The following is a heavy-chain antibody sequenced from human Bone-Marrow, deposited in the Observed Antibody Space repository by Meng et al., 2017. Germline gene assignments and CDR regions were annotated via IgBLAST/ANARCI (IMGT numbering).Heavy chain of an antibody. Sequence: ASVQVSCKASRYTFTSYAMHWVRQAPGQRLEWMGWINAGNGYTKYSQKFQGRVTITRDTSASTDYMELSRLRSEDTAVNDCAIVGESYYGSAFDYWGQGTLVTVSS. CDR2: INAGNGYT. D-gene: IGHD1-26*01. CDR3: AIVGESYYGSAFDY. V-gene: IGHV1-3*01. CDR1: RYTFTSYA. J-gene: IGHJ4*02.